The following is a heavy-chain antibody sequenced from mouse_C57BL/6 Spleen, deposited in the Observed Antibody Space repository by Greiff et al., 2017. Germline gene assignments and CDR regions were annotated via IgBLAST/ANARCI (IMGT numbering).Heavy chain of an antibody. J-gene: IGHJ2*01. V-gene: IGHV1-59*01. CDR2: IDPSDSYT. CDR3: ARNYWDY. Sequence: QVQLQQPGAELVRPGTSVKLSCKASGYTFTSYWMHWVKQRPGQGLEWIGVIDPSDSYTNYNQKFKGKATLTVDTSSSTAYMQLSSLTSEDSAVYYCARNYWDYWGQGTTLTGSS. CDR1: GYTFTSYW.